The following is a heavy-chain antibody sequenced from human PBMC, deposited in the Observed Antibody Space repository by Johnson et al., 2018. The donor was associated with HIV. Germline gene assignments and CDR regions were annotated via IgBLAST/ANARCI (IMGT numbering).Heavy chain of an antibody. CDR1: GFTFSTYW. CDR3: ARDFRSVGANDAFDI. J-gene: IGHJ3*02. CDR2: IKQDGREK. V-gene: IGHV3-7*01. Sequence: EVQLVESGGGLVQPGGSLRLSCAASGFTFSTYWMSWVRQVPGKGLEWVANIKQDGREKSYVDSVKGRFTISRDNAKNSLYLQMNSLRTEDTALYYCARDFRSVGANDAFDIWGQGTMVTVSS. D-gene: IGHD1-26*01.